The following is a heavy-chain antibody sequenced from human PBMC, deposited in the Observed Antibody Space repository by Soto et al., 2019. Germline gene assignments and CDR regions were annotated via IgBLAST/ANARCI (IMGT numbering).Heavy chain of an antibody. J-gene: IGHJ6*03. Sequence: GGSLRLSCAASGFTFSDYYMSWIRQAPGKGLEWVSYISSSGSTIYYADSVKGRFTISRDNAKNSLYLQMNSLRAEDTAVYYCARDPVIREDVDYYMDVWGKGTTVTVS. CDR3: ARDPVIREDVDYYMDV. V-gene: IGHV3-11*01. D-gene: IGHD3-10*02. CDR2: ISSSGSTI. CDR1: GFTFSDYY.